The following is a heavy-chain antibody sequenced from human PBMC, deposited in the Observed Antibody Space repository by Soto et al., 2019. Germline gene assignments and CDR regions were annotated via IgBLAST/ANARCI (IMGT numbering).Heavy chain of an antibody. CDR1: GGSISSGGYY. CDR2: IYYSGST. CDR3: ARAHYDILTGYSYAYYYFDY. D-gene: IGHD3-9*01. J-gene: IGHJ4*02. V-gene: IGHV4-31*03. Sequence: SETLSLTCTVSGGSISSGGYYWSWIRQHPGKGLEWIGYIYYSGSTYYNPSLKSRVTISVDTSKNQFSLKLSSVTAADTAVYYCARAHYDILTGYSYAYYYFDYWGQGTLVTVSS.